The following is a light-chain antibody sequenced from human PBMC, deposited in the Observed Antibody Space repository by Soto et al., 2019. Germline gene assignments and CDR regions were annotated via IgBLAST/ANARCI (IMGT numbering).Light chain of an antibody. CDR2: GPS. CDR1: QSVTSNY. CDR3: QQYGSSPRT. Sequence: EIVLTQSPGTLSLSPGERATLSCRASQSVTSNYLAWYQHKPGQAPRLLIYGPSSRATGIPDRFSGSGAGTDFALTISRLEPEDFAVYYCQQYGSSPRTFGQGTKLEIK. V-gene: IGKV3-20*01. J-gene: IGKJ2*01.